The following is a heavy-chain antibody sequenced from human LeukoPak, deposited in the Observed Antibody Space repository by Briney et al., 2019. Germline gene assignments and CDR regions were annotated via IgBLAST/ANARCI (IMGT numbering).Heavy chain of an antibody. J-gene: IGHJ3*02. CDR2: IYYSGST. CDR1: GGSISSYY. D-gene: IGHD3-3*01. CDR3: AGTYDFWSANQGAFDI. Sequence: SETLSLTCTVSGGSISSYYWSWIRQPPGKGLEWIGYIYYSGSTNYNPSLKSRVTISVDTSKNQFSLKLSSVTAADTAVYYCAGTYDFWSANQGAFDIWGQGTMVTVSS. V-gene: IGHV4-59*01.